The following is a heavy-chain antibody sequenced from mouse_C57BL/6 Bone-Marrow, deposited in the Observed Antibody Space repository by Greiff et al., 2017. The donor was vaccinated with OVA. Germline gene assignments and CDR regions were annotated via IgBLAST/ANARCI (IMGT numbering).Heavy chain of an antibody. D-gene: IGHD2-3*01. V-gene: IGHV1-64*01. J-gene: IGHJ2*01. CDR2: IHPNSGST. CDR3: ASSYEGYCYDY. Sequence: VQLQQPGAELVKPGASVKLSCKASGYTFTSYWMHWVKQRPGQGLEWIGMIHPNSGSTNYNEKFKSKATLTVDKSSSTAYMQLSSLTSEDSAVYYCASSYEGYCYDYWGRGTALTVSS. CDR1: GYTFTSYW.